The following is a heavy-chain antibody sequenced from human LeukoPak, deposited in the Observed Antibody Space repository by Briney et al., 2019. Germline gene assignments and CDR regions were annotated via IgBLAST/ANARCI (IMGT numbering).Heavy chain of an antibody. CDR3: AKWVTEYGDYFDY. D-gene: IGHD4-17*01. CDR2: ISRSSSTT. Sequence: GGSLRLSCAASGFTFSSYSMNWVRQAPGKGLEWVSYISRSSSTTYYADSVKGRFTISRDNSKNTLYLQMNSLRAEDTAVYYCAKWVTEYGDYFDYWGQGTLVTVSS. J-gene: IGHJ4*02. V-gene: IGHV3-48*01. CDR1: GFTFSSYS.